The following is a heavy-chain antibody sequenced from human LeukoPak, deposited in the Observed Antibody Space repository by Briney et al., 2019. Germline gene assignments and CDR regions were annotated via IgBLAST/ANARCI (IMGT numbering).Heavy chain of an antibody. CDR2: IYNSGST. CDR1: GGSISSYY. Sequence: SETLSLTCTVSGGSISSYYWSWIRQPAGKGLEWIGRIYNSGSTNYNPSLKGRVTISVDTSKNQFSLKLSSVTAADTAVYYCPSVEYYDYVWASYRYAPPLDYWGQGTLVTVSS. CDR3: PSVEYYDYVWASYRYAPPLDY. V-gene: IGHV4-4*07. J-gene: IGHJ4*02. D-gene: IGHD3-16*02.